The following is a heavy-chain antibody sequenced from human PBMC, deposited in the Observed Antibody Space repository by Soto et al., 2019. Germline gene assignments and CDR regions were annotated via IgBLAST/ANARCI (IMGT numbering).Heavy chain of an antibody. CDR3: ARGGGDKIKKTLVWFDP. Sequence: SETLSLTCTVSGGSISSGGYYWSWIRQHPGKGLEWIGYIYYSGSTYYNPSLKSRVTISVDTSKSQFSLKLSSVTAADTAVYYCARGGGDKIKKTLVWFDPWGQXTLVTVSS. J-gene: IGHJ5*02. D-gene: IGHD2-15*01. CDR2: IYYSGST. V-gene: IGHV4-31*03. CDR1: GGSISSGGYY.